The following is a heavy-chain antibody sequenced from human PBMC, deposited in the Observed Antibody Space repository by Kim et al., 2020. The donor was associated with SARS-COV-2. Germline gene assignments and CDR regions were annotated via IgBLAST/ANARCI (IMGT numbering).Heavy chain of an antibody. Sequence: GGSLRLSCAASGFTFSSYSMNWVRQAPGKGLEWVSYISSSSTIYYADSVKGRFTISRDNAKNSLYLQMNSLRDGDTAVYYCARGAAAGFHNWFDPWGQGTLVTVSS. CDR2: ISSSSTI. CDR1: GFTFSSYS. V-gene: IGHV3-48*02. CDR3: ARGAAAGFHNWFDP. D-gene: IGHD6-13*01. J-gene: IGHJ5*02.